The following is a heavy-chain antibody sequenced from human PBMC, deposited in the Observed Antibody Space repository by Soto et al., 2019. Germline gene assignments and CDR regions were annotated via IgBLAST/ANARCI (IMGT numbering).Heavy chain of an antibody. V-gene: IGHV4-39*01. CDR3: ASLVVVAATYYYGMDV. J-gene: IGHJ6*02. CDR1: GGSISSSSYY. CDR2: IYYSGST. D-gene: IGHD2-15*01. Sequence: QLQLQESGPGLVKPSETLSLTCTVSGGSISSSSYYWGWIRQPPGKGLEWIGSIYYSGSTYYNPSLKSRVTISVDTSKNQFSLKLSSVTAADTAVYYCASLVVVAATYYYGMDVWGQGTTVTVSS.